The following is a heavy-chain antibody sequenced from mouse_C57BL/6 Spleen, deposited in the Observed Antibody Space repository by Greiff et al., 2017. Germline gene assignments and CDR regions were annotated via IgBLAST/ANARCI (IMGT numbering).Heavy chain of an antibody. CDR3: ARRPDGYRYFDV. J-gene: IGHJ1*03. CDR2: ISDGGSYT. V-gene: IGHV5-4*03. D-gene: IGHD2-3*01. Sequence: EVKVEESGGGLVKPGGSLKLSCAASGFTFSSYAMSWVRQTPEKRLEWVATISDGGSYTYYPDNVKGRFTISRDNAKNNLYLQMSHLKSEDTAMYYCARRPDGYRYFDVWGTGTTVTVSS. CDR1: GFTFSSYA.